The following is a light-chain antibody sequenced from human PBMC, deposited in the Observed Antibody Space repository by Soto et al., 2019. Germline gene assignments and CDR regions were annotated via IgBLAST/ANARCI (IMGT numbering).Light chain of an antibody. CDR1: NIGSKS. CDR2: DDS. J-gene: IGLJ1*01. V-gene: IGLV3-21*02. Sequence: SYELTQPPSVSVAPGQTARITCGGTNIGSKSVHWYQQKPGQAPVLVVYDDSDRPSGIPERFSGSNSGNTATLTISRVEAGDEADYYCQVWDSSSDNFYVFGTGTKLTVL. CDR3: QVWDSSSDNFYV.